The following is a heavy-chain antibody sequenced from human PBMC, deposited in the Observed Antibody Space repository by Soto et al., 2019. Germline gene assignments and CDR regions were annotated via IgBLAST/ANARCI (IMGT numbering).Heavy chain of an antibody. Sequence: SENQSLTCFVSGDSISSSNWWTWVRHSPELGLQWIGEIFPLGTTNYNPPLRRRVTISVDESKNQFSLMLTSVTAADTAVYYCARGLLFYGLDVWGQGTTVTVSS. V-gene: IGHV4-4*02. J-gene: IGHJ6*02. CDR2: IFPLGTT. CDR1: GDSISSSNW. D-gene: IGHD2-15*01. CDR3: ARGLLFYGLDV.